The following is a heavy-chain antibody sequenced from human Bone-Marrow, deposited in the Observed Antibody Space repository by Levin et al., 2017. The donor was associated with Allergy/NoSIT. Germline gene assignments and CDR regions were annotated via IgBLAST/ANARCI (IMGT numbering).Heavy chain of an antibody. CDR3: VRDSGWYLSGFDY. CDR1: GFTFSSHF. D-gene: IGHD6-13*01. Sequence: AGGSLRLSCAASGFTFSSHFLYWVRQAPGKGLEWVATISHDGRNRYYPDSVKGRITISRDNSKNTLSLLMNNMRDEDTAVYFCVRDSGWYLSGFDYWGQGTLVTVSS. J-gene: IGHJ4*02. CDR2: ISHDGRNR. V-gene: IGHV3-30*04.